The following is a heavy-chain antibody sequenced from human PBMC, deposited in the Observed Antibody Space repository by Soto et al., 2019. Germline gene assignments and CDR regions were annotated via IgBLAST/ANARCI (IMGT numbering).Heavy chain of an antibody. J-gene: IGHJ4*02. CDR2: INPSGGST. Sequence: ASVKVFFKASGYTFTSDYMHWVRQAPGQGLEWMGIINPSGGSTRYAQKFQGRVTMTRDTSTSTVYMELSSLRSEDTAVYYCARAPHLSSWVDYWGQGTLVTVSS. V-gene: IGHV1-46*01. D-gene: IGHD6-13*01. CDR1: GYTFTSDY. CDR3: ARAPHLSSWVDY.